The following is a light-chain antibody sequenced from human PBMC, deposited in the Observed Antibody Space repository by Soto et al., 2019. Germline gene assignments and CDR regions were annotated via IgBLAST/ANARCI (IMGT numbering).Light chain of an antibody. CDR2: EVS. Sequence: QSVLTQPASVSGSPGQSITISCTGTSSDVGGYNYVSWYQQHPGKAPKLMIYEVSNRPSGVPDRFSASKSGTSASLAITGLQAEDEADYYCQSYDSSLSSRGVFGTGTKVTVL. CDR1: SSDVGGYNY. J-gene: IGLJ1*01. CDR3: QSYDSSLSSRGV. V-gene: IGLV2-14*01.